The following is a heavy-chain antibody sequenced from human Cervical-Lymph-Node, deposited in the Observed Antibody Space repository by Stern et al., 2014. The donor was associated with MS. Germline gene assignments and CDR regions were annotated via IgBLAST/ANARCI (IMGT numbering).Heavy chain of an antibody. CDR1: GFTVSSNY. J-gene: IGHJ4*02. CDR2: IYSGGTT. CDR3: ARDWNRHFDY. Sequence: EVQLVESGGGLVQPGGSLRLSCAASGFTVSSNYMSWVRQAPGKGLEWVSVIYSGGTTYSADSVKGRFIISRDNSKNTVYLQMNSLRAEDTGVYYCARDWNRHFDYWGQGALVTVSS. V-gene: IGHV3-66*01. D-gene: IGHD1-1*01.